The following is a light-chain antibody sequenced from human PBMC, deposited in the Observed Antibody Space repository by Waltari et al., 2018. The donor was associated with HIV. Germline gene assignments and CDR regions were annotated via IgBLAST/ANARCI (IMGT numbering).Light chain of an antibody. Sequence: SYVLTQPPSVSVAPGQTARIPCGGNNIETKSVNWYQQKPGKAPVAVVYHESDRPSGIPERFSGSKSVNTATLAISRVGVGDEADYYCQVWDSSSNWVFGGGTKLTVL. CDR2: HES. V-gene: IGLV3-21*02. J-gene: IGLJ3*02. CDR3: QVWDSSSNWV. CDR1: NIETKS.